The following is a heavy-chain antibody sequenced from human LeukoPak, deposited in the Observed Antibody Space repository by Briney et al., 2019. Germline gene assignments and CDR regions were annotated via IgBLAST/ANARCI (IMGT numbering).Heavy chain of an antibody. V-gene: IGHV1-8*03. D-gene: IGHD1-26*01. Sequence: ASVKVSCKASGYTFTSYDINWVRQATGQGLEWMGWMNPNSGNTGYAQKFQGRVTITRNTSLSTAYMELSSLRSEDTAVYYCARKLVGATDFDYWGQGTLVTVSS. CDR3: ARKLVGATDFDY. CDR2: MNPNSGNT. CDR1: GYTFTSYD. J-gene: IGHJ4*02.